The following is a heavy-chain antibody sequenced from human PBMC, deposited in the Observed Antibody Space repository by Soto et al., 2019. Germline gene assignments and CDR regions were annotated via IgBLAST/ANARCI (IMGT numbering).Heavy chain of an antibody. Sequence: GGSLRLSCAASGFTFSSYAMSWVRQAPGKGLEWVSAISGSGGSTYYADSVKGRFTIARDNSKNTLYLQMNSLRAEDTAVYYCAKPTTVATIVVFPPGYWGQGTLVTVSS. D-gene: IGHD4-4*01. CDR3: AKPTTVATIVVFPPGY. J-gene: IGHJ4*02. V-gene: IGHV3-23*01. CDR2: ISGSGGST. CDR1: GFTFSSYA.